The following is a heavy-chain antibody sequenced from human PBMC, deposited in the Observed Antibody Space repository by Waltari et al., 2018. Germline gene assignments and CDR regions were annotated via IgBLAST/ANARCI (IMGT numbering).Heavy chain of an antibody. CDR3: ASNRSGPKG. Sequence: VQLVQSGGGLVQPGRSLRLSCTASGFTFGDYAMSWFRQAPGKGLEWVSSISSSSSYIYYADSVKGRFTISRDNAKNSLYLQMNSLRAEDTAVYYCASNRSGPKGWGQGTLVTVSS. J-gene: IGHJ4*02. CDR2: ISSSSSYI. CDR1: GFTFGDYA. V-gene: IGHV3-21*01.